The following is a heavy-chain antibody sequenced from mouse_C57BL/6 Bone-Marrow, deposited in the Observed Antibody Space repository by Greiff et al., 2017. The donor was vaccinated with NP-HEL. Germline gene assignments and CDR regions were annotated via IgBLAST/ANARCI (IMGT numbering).Heavy chain of an antibody. CDR3: ARIYDGYPWFAY. D-gene: IGHD2-3*01. CDR2: ISDGGSYT. Sequence: EVQLQESGGGLVKPGGSLKLSCAASGFTFSSYAMSWVRQTPEKRLEWVATISDGGSYTYYPDNVKGRFTISRDNAKNNLYLQMSHLKSEDTAMYYCARIYDGYPWFAYWGQGTLVTVSA. J-gene: IGHJ3*01. CDR1: GFTFSSYA. V-gene: IGHV5-4*01.